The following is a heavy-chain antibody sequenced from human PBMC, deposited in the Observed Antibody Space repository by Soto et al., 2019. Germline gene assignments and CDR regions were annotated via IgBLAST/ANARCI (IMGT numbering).Heavy chain of an antibody. CDR1: GGSISSSNW. J-gene: IGHJ4*02. V-gene: IGHV4-4*02. Sequence: SETLSLTCAVSGGSISSSNWWSWVRQPPGKGLEWIGEIYHSGSTNYNPSLKSRVTISVDKSKNQFSLKLSSVTAADTAVYYCARDFLITMIVVVITTSGQGEDYWGQGTLVTVSS. CDR2: IYHSGST. D-gene: IGHD3-22*01. CDR3: ARDFLITMIVVVITTSGQGEDY.